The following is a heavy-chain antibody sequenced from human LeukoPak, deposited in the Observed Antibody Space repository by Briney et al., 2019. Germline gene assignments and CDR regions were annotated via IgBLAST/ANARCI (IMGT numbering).Heavy chain of an antibody. V-gene: IGHV1-18*04. CDR2: ISAYNGNT. CDR3: ARDQGPYYDILAGYGIGFDP. J-gene: IGHJ5*02. D-gene: IGHD3-9*01. Sequence: ASVNVSFKSSGYTFTSYGISWVRQAPGQGLEWMGWISAYNGNTNYVQKLQGRVTMTTDTTTSTDYMELRSLRSDDTAVYYCARDQGPYYDILAGYGIGFDPWGQGTLVTVSS. CDR1: GYTFTSYG.